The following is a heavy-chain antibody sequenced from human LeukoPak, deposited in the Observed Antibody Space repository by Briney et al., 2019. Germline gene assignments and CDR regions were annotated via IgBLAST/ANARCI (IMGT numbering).Heavy chain of an antibody. CDR2: INSGGDRA. CDR3: AKDSAGVAATDF. CDR1: GFTFRSYA. Sequence: GGSLGLSCAASGFTFRSYAVTWVRQTPGKGLEWVTAINSGGDRAYYADSVKGRFTISRDNSKNTVYLQMDSLRVEDTALYYCAKDSAGVAATDFWGQGTLVTVS. J-gene: IGHJ4*02. V-gene: IGHV3-23*01. D-gene: IGHD6-19*01.